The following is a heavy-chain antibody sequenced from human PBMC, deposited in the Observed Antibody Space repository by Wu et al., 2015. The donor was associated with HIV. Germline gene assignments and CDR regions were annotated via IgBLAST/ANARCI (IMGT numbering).Heavy chain of an antibody. J-gene: IGHJ4*02. Sequence: QVQLVQSGPEVKNPGASVKVSCKAFGYTFTSYGVSWVRQAPGQGLEWMGIINPSGGSTSYAQKFQGRVTMTRDTSTSTVYMELSSLRSEDTAVYYCARDHGDRRPGVVAANYFDYWGQGTLVTVSS. CDR2: INPSGGST. CDR3: ARDHGDRRPGVVAANYFDY. CDR1: GYTFTSYG. D-gene: IGHD2-15*01. V-gene: IGHV1-46*01.